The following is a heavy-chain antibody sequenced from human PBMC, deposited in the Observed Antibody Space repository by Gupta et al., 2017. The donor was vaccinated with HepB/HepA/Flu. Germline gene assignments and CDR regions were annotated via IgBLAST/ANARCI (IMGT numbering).Heavy chain of an antibody. V-gene: IGHV4-4*07. CDR3: ATGSGDLDN. CDR2: IYINGNT. D-gene: IGHD3-10*01. Sequence: QVQLQESGPGLVKPSETLSLICTVSGVSISHYYWSWIRQSPGKGLEWIGIIYINGNTNYNPSLMSRVTISADTSKNQVSLKMNSVTAADTAVYYCATGSGDLDNWGQGTLVTVSS. J-gene: IGHJ4*02. CDR1: GVSISHYY.